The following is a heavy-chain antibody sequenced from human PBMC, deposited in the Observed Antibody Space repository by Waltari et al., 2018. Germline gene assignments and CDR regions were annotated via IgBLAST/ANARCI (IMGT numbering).Heavy chain of an antibody. CDR2: IRSSSSNI. CDR3: TSGSYFSGY. J-gene: IGHJ4*02. D-gene: IGHD1-26*01. Sequence: EVQLVESGGGLVQPGGSLRLSCAASGFTFSSYSMNWVRQAPGKGLEWVSYIRSSSSNIYYADSVKGRFTISRDNAKNSLYLQMNSLRAEDTAVYYCTSGSYFSGYWGQGTLVTVSS. CDR1: GFTFSSYS. V-gene: IGHV3-48*01.